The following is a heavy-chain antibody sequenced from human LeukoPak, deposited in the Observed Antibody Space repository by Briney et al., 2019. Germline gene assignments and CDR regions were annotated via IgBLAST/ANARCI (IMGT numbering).Heavy chain of an antibody. Sequence: GGTLRLSCAASGFTFSTYGMSWVRQAPGKGLEWVSYISSSSSSTIYYADSVKGRFTISRDNAKNSLYLQMNSLRAEDTAVYYCARDKSGGYDFWSGSYYYYYYMDVWGKGTTVTVSS. CDR3: ARDKSGGYDFWSGSYYYYYYMDV. CDR2: ISSSSSSTI. V-gene: IGHV3-48*01. CDR1: GFTFSTYG. J-gene: IGHJ6*03. D-gene: IGHD3-3*01.